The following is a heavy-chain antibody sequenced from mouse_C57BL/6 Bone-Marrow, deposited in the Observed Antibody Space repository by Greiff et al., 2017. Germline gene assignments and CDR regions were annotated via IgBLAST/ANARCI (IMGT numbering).Heavy chain of an antibody. J-gene: IGHJ2*01. D-gene: IGHD3-2*02. CDR2: IDPSDSYT. CDR1: GYTFTSYW. Sequence: QVHVKQPGAELVMPGASVKLSCKASGYTFTSYWMHWVKQRPGQGLEWIGEIDPSDSYTNYNQKFKGKSTLTVDKSSSTAYMQLSSLTSEDSAVYYCARKETAQATTDYWGQGTTLTVSS. CDR3: ARKETAQATTDY. V-gene: IGHV1-69*01.